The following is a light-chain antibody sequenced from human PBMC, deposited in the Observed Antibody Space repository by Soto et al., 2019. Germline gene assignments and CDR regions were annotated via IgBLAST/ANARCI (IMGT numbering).Light chain of an antibody. Sequence: AIQLTQSPSSLSASVGDRVTITCRASQGISSALAWYQQKPGKAPKLLIYDASSLESGVPSRFSGSVSGTDFTLTISSLHPEDLATYYCQQFNSYPLFGQWTRLEIK. V-gene: IGKV1-13*02. J-gene: IGKJ5*01. CDR3: QQFNSYPL. CDR1: QGISSA. CDR2: DAS.